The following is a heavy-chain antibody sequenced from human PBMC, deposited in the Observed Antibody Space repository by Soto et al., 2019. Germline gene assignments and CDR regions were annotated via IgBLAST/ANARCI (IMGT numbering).Heavy chain of an antibody. CDR1: GYTFTSYG. CDR3: ARMGDVSYYYYGMDV. J-gene: IGHJ6*02. Sequence: QVQLVQSGAEVKKPGASVKVSCKASGYTFTSYGFSWVRQAPGQGREWMGWINAYNGDTNYAQNLKGRVTMTTDTSTHTAYMERRSMRSDDTAVYYCARMGDVSYYYYGMDVWGQGTTVTVSS. CDR2: INAYNGDT. D-gene: IGHD3-16*01. V-gene: IGHV1-18*01.